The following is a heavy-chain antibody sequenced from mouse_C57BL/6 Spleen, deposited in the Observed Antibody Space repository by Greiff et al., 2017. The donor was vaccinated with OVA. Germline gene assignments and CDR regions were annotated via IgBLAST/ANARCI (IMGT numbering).Heavy chain of an antibody. Sequence: DVKLVASGPGLVKPSQSLSLTCSVPGYSITCGYFWYWIRQFPGNKLVWMGYISYDGSNNYNPSLKNRISITRDTSKNQVFLKLNSVTTEDTATYYCASVAIYYGNDDYAMDYWGQGTSVTVAS. CDR1: GYSITCGYF. CDR3: ASVAIYYGNDDYAMDY. J-gene: IGHJ4*01. D-gene: IGHD2-2*01. V-gene: IGHV3-6*01. CDR2: ISYDGSN.